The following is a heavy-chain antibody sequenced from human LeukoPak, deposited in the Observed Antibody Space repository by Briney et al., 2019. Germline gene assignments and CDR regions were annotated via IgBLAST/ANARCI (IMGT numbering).Heavy chain of an antibody. Sequence: PGGSLRLSCAASGFTFSGSAMHWVRQASGRGLEWGGRIRSKANNYATTYGASGKGRFTISRDDSKNTAYLQMNSLKTEDTAVYYCSRLGHDTLTGPIDDWGQGTLVTVSS. V-gene: IGHV3-73*01. D-gene: IGHD3-9*01. J-gene: IGHJ4*02. CDR2: IRSKANNYAT. CDR3: SRLGHDTLTGPIDD. CDR1: GFTFSGSA.